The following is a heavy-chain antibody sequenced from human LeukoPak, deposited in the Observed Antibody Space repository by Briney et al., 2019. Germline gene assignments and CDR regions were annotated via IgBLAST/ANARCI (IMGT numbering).Heavy chain of an antibody. CDR2: IYPGDSDT. D-gene: IGHD4-17*01. J-gene: IGHJ4*02. CDR3: ARSTAVTTHYFGF. CDR1: GYSFGSYW. Sequence: GESLKISCRGSGYSFGSYWIGWVRQMPGEGLEWMGIIYPGDSDTRYSPSFQGQVTISADKSIKTAYLQWSSLKAADTAMYYCARSTAVTTHYFGFWGQGTLVTVSS. V-gene: IGHV5-51*01.